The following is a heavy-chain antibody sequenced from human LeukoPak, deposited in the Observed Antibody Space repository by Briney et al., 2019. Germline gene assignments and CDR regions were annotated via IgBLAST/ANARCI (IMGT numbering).Heavy chain of an antibody. CDR2: INSDGSST. CDR3: ARVPYYDSSHDY. D-gene: IGHD3-22*01. Sequence: GGSLRLSCAASGFTFSSYWMHWVRHAPGKGLVWVSRINSDGSSTSYADSVKGRFTISRDNAKNTLYLHMNSLRAEDTAVYYCARVPYYDSSHDYWGQGTLVTVSS. J-gene: IGHJ4*02. V-gene: IGHV3-74*01. CDR1: GFTFSSYW.